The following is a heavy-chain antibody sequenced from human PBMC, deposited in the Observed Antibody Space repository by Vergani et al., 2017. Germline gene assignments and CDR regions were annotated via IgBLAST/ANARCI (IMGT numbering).Heavy chain of an antibody. V-gene: IGHV1-2*04. D-gene: IGHD2-21*02. J-gene: IGHJ4*02. Sequence: QVQLVQSGAEVKKPGASVKVSCNASGYTFTGYYMHWVRQPPGQGLEWMGWINPNSGGTNYAPKFQGWVTMTRDTSISPAYMELSRLRSDDTAVYYCARGPVGGGDYCLDYWGQGTLVTVSS. CDR1: GYTFTGYY. CDR2: INPNSGGT. CDR3: ARGPVGGGDYCLDY.